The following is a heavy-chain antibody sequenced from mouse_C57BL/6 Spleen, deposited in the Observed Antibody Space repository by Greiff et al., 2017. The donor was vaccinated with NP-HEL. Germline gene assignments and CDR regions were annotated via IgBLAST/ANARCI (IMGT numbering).Heavy chain of an antibody. Sequence: QVQLQQSGPELVKPGASVKISCKASGYAFSSSWMNWVKQRPGKGLEWIGRIYPGDGDTNYNGKFKGKATLTADKSSSTAYMQLSSLTSEDSAVYFCAREENLLSYAMDYWGQGTSVTVSS. CDR3: AREENLLSYAMDY. V-gene: IGHV1-82*01. J-gene: IGHJ4*01. CDR1: GYAFSSSW. CDR2: IYPGDGDT. D-gene: IGHD2-1*01.